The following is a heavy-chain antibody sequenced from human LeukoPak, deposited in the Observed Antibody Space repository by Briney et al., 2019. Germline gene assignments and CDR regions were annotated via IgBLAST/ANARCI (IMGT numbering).Heavy chain of an antibody. CDR2: ISGDGSST. CDR1: GFTFSSHS. Sequence: GGSLRLSCAASGFTFSSHSMYWVRQAPGKGLVWVSRISGDGSSTNYADSVKGRFITSRDNAKNTLYLQMDSLRAEDTALYYCVRASYHYDFWGQGTLVTASS. CDR3: VRASYHYDF. V-gene: IGHV3-74*01. J-gene: IGHJ4*02.